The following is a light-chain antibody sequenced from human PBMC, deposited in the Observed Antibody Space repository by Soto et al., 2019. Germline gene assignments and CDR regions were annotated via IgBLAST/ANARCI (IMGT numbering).Light chain of an antibody. CDR2: DNN. V-gene: IGLV1-51*01. Sequence: QSVLPHPPAVSAAPGQMVTISCSGTSSNIGSTYVSWYQHLPGTAPKLLIYDNNKRPSGIPARFSGSKSGTSATLGITGLQTGDEADYYCAAWDTSLHALILGGGTKLTVL. J-gene: IGLJ2*01. CDR1: SSNIGSTY. CDR3: AAWDTSLHALI.